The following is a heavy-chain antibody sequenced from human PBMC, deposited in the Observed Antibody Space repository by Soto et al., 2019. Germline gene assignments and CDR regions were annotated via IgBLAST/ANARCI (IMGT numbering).Heavy chain of an antibody. J-gene: IGHJ6*02. V-gene: IGHV3-30*18. CDR1: GFTFSSYG. CDR2: ISYDGSNK. D-gene: IGHD2-21*02. CDR3: AKNLVERVVVTAITYNNGYYYGMDV. Sequence: QVQLVESGGGVVQPGRSLRLSCAASGFTFSSYGMHWVRQAPGKGLEWVAVISYDGSNKYYADSVKGRFTISRDNSKNTLYLQMNSLRAENMVVYYCAKNLVERVVVTAITYNNGYYYGMDVWGQGTTVTVSS.